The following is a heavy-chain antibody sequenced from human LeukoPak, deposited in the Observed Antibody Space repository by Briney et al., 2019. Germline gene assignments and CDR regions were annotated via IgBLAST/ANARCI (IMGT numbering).Heavy chain of an antibody. D-gene: IGHD3-22*01. Sequence: GASAKVSCKASGYTFTDNYIHWVRQAPGQGLEWMGRVNPDSGGINYAQKLQGRVTMTRDTSINTAFVELRRLRSDDTATYYCARAQNYHDRSGYSDDTFDVWGHGTMITVSS. J-gene: IGHJ3*01. CDR1: GYTFTDNY. V-gene: IGHV1-2*06. CDR3: ARAQNYHDRSGYSDDTFDV. CDR2: VNPDSGGI.